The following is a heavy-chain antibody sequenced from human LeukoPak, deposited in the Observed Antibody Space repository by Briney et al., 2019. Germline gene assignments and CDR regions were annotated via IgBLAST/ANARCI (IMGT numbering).Heavy chain of an antibody. CDR3: ARSLLPTDPVFDP. V-gene: IGHV1-2*04. D-gene: IGHD4-17*01. CDR1: GYTFTGYY. J-gene: IGHJ5*02. Sequence: ASVKVSCKASGYTFTGYYMHWVRQAPGQGLEWMGWINPNSGGTNYAQKFQGWVTMTRDTSISTAYMELSRLRSDDTAVYYCARSLLPTDPVFDPWGQGTLVTVSS. CDR2: INPNSGGT.